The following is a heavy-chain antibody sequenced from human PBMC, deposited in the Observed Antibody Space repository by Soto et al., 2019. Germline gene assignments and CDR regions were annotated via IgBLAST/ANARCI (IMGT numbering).Heavy chain of an antibody. J-gene: IGHJ6*02. CDR3: ARAGYDFWSGYYTYYYYYGMDV. CDR1: GGSFSGYY. D-gene: IGHD3-3*01. CDR2: INHSGST. Sequence: SETLSLTCAVYGGSFSGYYWSWIRQPPGKGLEWIGEINHSGSTNYNPSPKSRVTISVDTSKNQSSLKLSSVTAADTAVYYCARAGYDFWSGYYTYYYYYGMDVWGQGTTVTVSS. V-gene: IGHV4-34*01.